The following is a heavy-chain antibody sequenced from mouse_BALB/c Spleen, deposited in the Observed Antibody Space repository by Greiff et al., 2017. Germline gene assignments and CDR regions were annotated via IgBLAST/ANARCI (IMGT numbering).Heavy chain of an antibody. D-gene: IGHD1-1*01. CDR3: ASSPSYYYGSSYGFAY. J-gene: IGHJ3*01. V-gene: IGHV14-1*02. Sequence: EVKLQESGAELVRPGALVKLSCKASGFNIKDYYMHWVKQRPGQGLEWIGWIDPENGNTIYDPKFQGKASITADTSSNTAYLQLSSLTSEDTAVYYCASSPSYYYGSSYGFAYWGQGTLVTVSA. CDR2: IDPENGNT. CDR1: GFNIKDYY.